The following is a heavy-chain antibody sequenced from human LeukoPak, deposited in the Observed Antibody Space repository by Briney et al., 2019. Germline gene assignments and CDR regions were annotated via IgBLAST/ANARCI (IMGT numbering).Heavy chain of an antibody. J-gene: IGHJ4*02. V-gene: IGHV3-7*01. CDR2: INPDGSGK. CDR1: GFTLSTYW. D-gene: IGHD3-16*01. Sequence: GGSLRLSCEASGFTLSTYWRNWVRQVPGKGLDWVANINPDGSGKRYVDSVKGRFTIARDNADNSLSLQMNSLRAEDTAVYYCASWGAGGNSWGQGTLVTVSS. CDR3: ASWGAGGNS.